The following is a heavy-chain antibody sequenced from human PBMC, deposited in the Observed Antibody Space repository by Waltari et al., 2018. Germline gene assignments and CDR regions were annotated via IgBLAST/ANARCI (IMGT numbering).Heavy chain of an antibody. CDR2: VTPTFGTA. D-gene: IGHD3-10*01. CDR1: GGTFRSDA. CDR3: ARGNYGPHYFDY. Sequence: QVQLVQSGAEVKKPGSSVKVSCKASGGTFRSDAISWVRQAPGQGLEWIGGVTPTFGTANYAQKFQARVTITADESTSTAYMELSSLRSEDTAVYYCARGNYGPHYFDYWGQGTLVTVSS. J-gene: IGHJ4*02. V-gene: IGHV1-69*13.